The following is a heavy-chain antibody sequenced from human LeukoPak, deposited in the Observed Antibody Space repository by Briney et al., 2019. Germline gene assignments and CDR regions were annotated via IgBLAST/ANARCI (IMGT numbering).Heavy chain of an antibody. CDR1: GGSISSYY. D-gene: IGHD1-26*01. Sequence: TSETLSLTCTVSGGSISSYYWSWIRQPAGKGLEWIGRIYTSGSTNYNPSLKSRVTMSVDTSKNQFPLKLSSVTAADTAVYYCARDGPLGATSLDYYYYGMDVWGQGTTVTVSS. CDR3: ARDGPLGATSLDYYYYGMDV. CDR2: IYTSGST. V-gene: IGHV4-4*07. J-gene: IGHJ6*02.